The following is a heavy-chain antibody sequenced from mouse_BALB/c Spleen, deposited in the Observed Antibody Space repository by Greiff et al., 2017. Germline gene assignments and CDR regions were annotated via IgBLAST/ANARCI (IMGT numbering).Heavy chain of an antibody. Sequence: VKLVESGPGLVAPSQSLSITCTVSGFSLTSYGVHWVRQPPGKGLEWLGVIWAGGSTNYNSALMSRLSISKDNSKSQVFLKMNSLQTDDTAMYYCARVGTTVVPFAYWGQGTLVTVSA. CDR2: IWAGGST. CDR3: ARVGTTVVPFAY. J-gene: IGHJ3*01. V-gene: IGHV2-9*02. CDR1: GFSLTSYG. D-gene: IGHD1-1*01.